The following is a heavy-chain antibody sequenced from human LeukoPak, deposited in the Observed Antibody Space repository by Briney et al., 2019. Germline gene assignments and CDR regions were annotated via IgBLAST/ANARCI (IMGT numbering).Heavy chain of an antibody. Sequence: GGSLRLSCAASGFTFSSYSMNWVRQAPGKGLEWVSSISSSSSYIYYADSVKGRFTISRDNAKNSLFLQMNSLRAEDTAVYYCARDSLYDSSRYFDYWGQGTLVTVSS. J-gene: IGHJ4*02. CDR1: GFTFSSYS. V-gene: IGHV3-21*01. D-gene: IGHD3-22*01. CDR2: ISSSSSYI. CDR3: ARDSLYDSSRYFDY.